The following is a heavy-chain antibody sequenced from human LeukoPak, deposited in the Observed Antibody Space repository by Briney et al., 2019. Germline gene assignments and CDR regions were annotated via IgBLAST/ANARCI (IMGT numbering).Heavy chain of an antibody. D-gene: IGHD1-26*01. CDR3: ARLYGSYTPDY. Sequence: SETLSLTCAVYGGSFSGYYWSWIRQPPGKGLEWIGSIYYSGSTYYNPSLKSRVTISVDTSKNQFSLELSSVTAADTAVYYCARLYGSYTPDYWGQGTLVTVSS. CDR1: GGSFSGYY. CDR2: IYYSGST. J-gene: IGHJ4*02. V-gene: IGHV4-34*01.